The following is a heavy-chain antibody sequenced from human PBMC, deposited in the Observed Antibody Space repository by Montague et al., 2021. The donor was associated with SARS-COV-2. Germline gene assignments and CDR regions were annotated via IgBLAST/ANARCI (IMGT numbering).Heavy chain of an antibody. CDR3: AESGRLGSNNPFEY. J-gene: IGHJ4*02. Sequence: TLSLTCTVYGDSISSGGYFWNWIRQHPEKGLEYIGYISYSGSTDYNPSFRSRVSISMDTSENQFSLKMNSVTAADTAVYYCAESGRLGSNNPFEYWGQGVLVTVSS. CDR1: GDSISSGGYF. CDR2: ISYSGST. V-gene: IGHV4-31*03. D-gene: IGHD1-14*01.